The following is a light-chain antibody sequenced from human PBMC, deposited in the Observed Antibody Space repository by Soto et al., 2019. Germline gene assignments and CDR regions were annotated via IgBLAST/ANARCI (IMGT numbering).Light chain of an antibody. Sequence: QSALTQPASVSGSPGQSITISCTGTNSDIGGYNYVSWYQQHPGKAPKLMIYDVSNRPSGVSYRFSGSKSGNTASLTISGLQXXXXXDYYCSSYTSRSTLGVFGGGTKLT. CDR3: SSYTSRSTLGV. CDR1: NSDIGGYNY. J-gene: IGLJ2*01. V-gene: IGLV2-14*03. CDR2: DVS.